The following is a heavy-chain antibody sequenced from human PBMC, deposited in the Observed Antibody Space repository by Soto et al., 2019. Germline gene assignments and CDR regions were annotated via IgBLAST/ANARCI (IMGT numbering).Heavy chain of an antibody. CDR3: AREIARNFAFDI. Sequence: QVQLVESGGGVVQPGGSLGPSGAAPGFTLSNNGMHWVRQVPAKGLEWVAVVLYDGSEKYYADSVKGRFTISSDNSKNTLYLQMNSLRVEDTAAYYCAREIARNFAFDIWGQGTMVTVSS. V-gene: IGHV3-30-3*01. CDR2: VLYDGSEK. CDR1: GFTLSNNG. D-gene: IGHD1-7*01. J-gene: IGHJ3*02.